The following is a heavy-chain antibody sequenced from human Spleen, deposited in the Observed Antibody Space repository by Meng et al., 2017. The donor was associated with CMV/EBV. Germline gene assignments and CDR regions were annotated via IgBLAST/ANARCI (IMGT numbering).Heavy chain of an antibody. D-gene: IGHD2-2*02. CDR1: VSSNY. CDR3: ARELAGYCSSTSCYTGWFDP. Sequence: VSSNYMSWVRQAPGKGLEWVSVIYSGGSTYYADSVKGRFTISRDNSKNTLYLQMNSLRAEDTAVYYCARELAGYCSSTSCYTGWFDPWGQGTLVTVSS. CDR2: IYSGGST. V-gene: IGHV3-53*01. J-gene: IGHJ5*02.